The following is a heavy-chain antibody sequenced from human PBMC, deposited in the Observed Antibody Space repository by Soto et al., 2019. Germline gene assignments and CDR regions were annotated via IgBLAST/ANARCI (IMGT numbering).Heavy chain of an antibody. Sequence: QVQLVESGGGVVQPGRSLRLSCAASGFTFSSYGMHWVRQAPGKGLEWVAVISYDGSNKYYADSVKGRFTISRDNSKNTRYLQMNSLRAEDTAVYYCAKDGPRWLVRFLGWFDPWGQGTLVTVSS. CDR1: GFTFSSYG. D-gene: IGHD6-19*01. CDR3: AKDGPRWLVRFLGWFDP. V-gene: IGHV3-30*18. J-gene: IGHJ5*02. CDR2: ISYDGSNK.